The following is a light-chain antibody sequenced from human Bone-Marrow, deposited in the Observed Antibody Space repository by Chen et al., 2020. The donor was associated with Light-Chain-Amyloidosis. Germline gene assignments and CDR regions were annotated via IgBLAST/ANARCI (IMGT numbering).Light chain of an antibody. Sequence: DIQMTPSASSLSASVGDRVTITCWASQSISTYLNWYQHKPGVAPRLLIYAASKLQSGVPSRFSGSGSGTDFTLTISSLEPDDSATYYCQQSYNTPHAFGQGTNLEIK. CDR3: QQSYNTPHA. CDR1: QSISTY. CDR2: AAS. V-gene: IGKV1-39*01. J-gene: IGKJ2*01.